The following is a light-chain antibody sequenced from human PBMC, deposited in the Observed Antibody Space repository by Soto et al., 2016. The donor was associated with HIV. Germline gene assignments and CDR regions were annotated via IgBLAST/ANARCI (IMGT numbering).Light chain of an antibody. CDR2: AAS. CDR1: QDVGSW. V-gene: IGKV1D-16*01. Sequence: DIQMTQSPSSLSASVGDRVTITCRASQDVGSWLAWYQQKPGKAPKSLIFAASTLQSWVPLRFSGSGSGTDFTLTISSLQSEDFATYFCQQYYNYPWTFGQGTKVEVK. J-gene: IGKJ1*01. CDR3: QQYYNYPWT.